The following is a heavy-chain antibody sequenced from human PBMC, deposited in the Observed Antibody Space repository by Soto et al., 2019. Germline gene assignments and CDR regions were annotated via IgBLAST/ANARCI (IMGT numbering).Heavy chain of an antibody. D-gene: IGHD6-13*01. CDR1: GYTFTSYD. V-gene: IGHV1-8*01. CDR3: ARAAAAGNGFDP. CDR2: MNPNSGNT. Sequence: VASVKVSCKASGYTFTSYDINWVRQATGQGLEWMGWMNPNSGNTGYAQKFQGRVTMTRNISISTAYMELSSLRSEDTAVYYCARAAAAGNGFDPWGQGTLVTVSS. J-gene: IGHJ5*02.